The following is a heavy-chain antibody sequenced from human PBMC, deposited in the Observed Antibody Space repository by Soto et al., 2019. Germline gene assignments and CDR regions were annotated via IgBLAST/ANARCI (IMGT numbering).Heavy chain of an antibody. V-gene: IGHV3-30*03. CDR2: MSFDGSHQ. CDR3: ASCERFPRMGVYYYAWDV. J-gene: IGHJ6*02. Sequence: QVHLVESGGGVVQPGGSLRLSCAASGFTINRNDMYWVRQAPGKGLEWVAVMSFDGSHQPYADSVKGRFTISRVNSKNTLSLEMNSLGRDDTAVYYCASCERFPRMGVYYYAWDVSGHGTTVIVSS. CDR1: GFTINRND. D-gene: IGHD3-3*01.